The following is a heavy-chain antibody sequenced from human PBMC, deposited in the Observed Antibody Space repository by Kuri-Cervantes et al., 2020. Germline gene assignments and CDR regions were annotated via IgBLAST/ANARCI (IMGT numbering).Heavy chain of an antibody. J-gene: IGHJ4*02. V-gene: IGHV4-30-4*01. CDR3: ASSRSTIFGVVIKENV. Sequence: SQTLSLTCAVSGGSISSGDYYWSWIRQPPGKGLEWIGYIYYSGSTYYNPSLKSRVTISVDTSKNQFSLKLSSVTAADTAVYYCASSRSTIFGVVIKENVWGQGTLVTVSS. CDR1: GGSISSGDYY. D-gene: IGHD3-3*01. CDR2: IYYSGST.